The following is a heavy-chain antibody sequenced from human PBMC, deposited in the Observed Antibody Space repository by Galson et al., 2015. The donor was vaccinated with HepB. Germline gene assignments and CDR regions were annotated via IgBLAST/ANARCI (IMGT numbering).Heavy chain of an antibody. V-gene: IGHV3-33*08. CDR1: GFTFSSYG. J-gene: IGHJ1*01. CDR2: IWYDGSNK. D-gene: IGHD5-12*01. CDR3: ARAIYSGYDEGYFQH. Sequence: RLSCAASGFTFSSYGMHWVRQAPGKGLEWVAVIWYDGSNKYYADSVKGRFTISRDNSKNTLYLQMNSLRAEDTAVYYCARAIYSGYDEGYFQHWGQGTLVTVSS.